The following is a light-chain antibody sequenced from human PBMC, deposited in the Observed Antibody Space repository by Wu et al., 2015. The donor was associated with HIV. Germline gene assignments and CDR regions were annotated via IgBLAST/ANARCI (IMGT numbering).Light chain of an antibody. CDR1: QDIFTY. Sequence: IQLTQSPSSLSASIGDRVNITCRASQDIFTYLAWYQQTPGKAPRVLIYDASTLQSGVSSRFSGSGSGADFTLTISGLQREDSAVYFCQQLNSFPLTFGQGSRLEI. V-gene: IGKV1-13*02. J-gene: IGKJ5*01. CDR3: QQLNSFPLT. CDR2: DAS.